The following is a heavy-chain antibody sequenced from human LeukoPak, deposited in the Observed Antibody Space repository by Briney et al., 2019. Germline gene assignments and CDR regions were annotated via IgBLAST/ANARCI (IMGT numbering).Heavy chain of an antibody. CDR3: ARAGTAMVTWGAFDI. CDR1: GGSISSGGYS. Sequence: PSQTLSLNCAVSGGSISSGGYSWSWIRQPPGKGLEWIEYIYHSGSTYYNPSLKSRVTISVDRSKNQFSLKLSSVTAADTAVYYCARAGTAMVTWGAFDIWGQGTMVTVSS. D-gene: IGHD5-18*01. CDR2: IYHSGST. V-gene: IGHV4-30-2*01. J-gene: IGHJ3*02.